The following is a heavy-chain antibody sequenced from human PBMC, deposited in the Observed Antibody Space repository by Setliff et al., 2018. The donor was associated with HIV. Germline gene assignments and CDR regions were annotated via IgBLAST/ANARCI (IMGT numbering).Heavy chain of an antibody. CDR3: ARQERYCTSADCYRYFNY. CDR2: IYTSGST. Sequence: SETLSLTCTVSDDPINSFYWSWIRQPPGKGLEWIGYIYTSGSTSYNPSLKSRLTISLDTSKNQFSLKLSSVTAADTAVYYCARQERYCTSADCYRYFNYWGQGTLVTVSS. J-gene: IGHJ4*02. CDR1: DDPINSFY. V-gene: IGHV4-4*09. D-gene: IGHD2-2*02.